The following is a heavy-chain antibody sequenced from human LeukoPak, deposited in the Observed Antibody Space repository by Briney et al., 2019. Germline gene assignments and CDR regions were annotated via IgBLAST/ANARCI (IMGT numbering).Heavy chain of an antibody. J-gene: IGHJ4*02. V-gene: IGHV3-30*18. Sequence: GGSLRLSCAASGFTFSSYGMHWVRQAPGKGLEWVAVISYDGSNKYYADSVKGRFTISRDNSKNTLYLQMNSLRAEDTAVYYCAKRGRADDYWGQGTLVTVSS. D-gene: IGHD6-25*01. CDR2: ISYDGSNK. CDR1: GFTFSSYG. CDR3: AKRGRADDY.